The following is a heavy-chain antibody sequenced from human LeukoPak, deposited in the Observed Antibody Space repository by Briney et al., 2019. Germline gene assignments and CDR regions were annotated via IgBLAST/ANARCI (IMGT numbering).Heavy chain of an antibody. CDR2: IYHSGST. D-gene: IGHD6-19*01. CDR3: ARIYTGYSSGWHGAY. J-gene: IGHJ4*02. CDR1: GGSISSGGYY. Sequence: SQTLSLTCTVSGGSISSGGYYWSWIRQPPGKGLEWIGYIYHSGSTNYNPSLKSRVTISVDKSKNQFSLKLSSVTAADTAVYYCARIYTGYSSGWHGAYWGQGTLVTVSS. V-gene: IGHV4-30-2*01.